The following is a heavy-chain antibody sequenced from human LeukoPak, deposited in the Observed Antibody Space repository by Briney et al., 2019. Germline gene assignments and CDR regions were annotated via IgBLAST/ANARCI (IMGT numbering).Heavy chain of an antibody. CDR2: IYYSGST. CDR3: ARQRFDFWSGYPYYFDY. Sequence: SETLSLTCTVSGGSISSSSYYWGWIRQPPGKGLEWIGSIYYSGSTYYNPSLKSRVTISVDTSKNQFSLKLSSVTAADTAVYYCARQRFDFWSGYPYYFDYWGQGTLVTVSS. CDR1: GGSISSSSYY. D-gene: IGHD3-3*01. J-gene: IGHJ4*02. V-gene: IGHV4-39*01.